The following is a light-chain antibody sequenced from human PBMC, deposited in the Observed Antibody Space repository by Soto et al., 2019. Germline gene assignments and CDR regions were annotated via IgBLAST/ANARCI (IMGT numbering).Light chain of an antibody. Sequence: PMTQSHATLSASVGDRVTISCRASQSIGSWLAWYHQKPGRAPTLLIYRASILENGVPRRFRGSGSGTELTITISSLKPDDCETYFCQHYNSYPWTFGQGTKVDIK. V-gene: IGKV1-5*03. CDR3: QHYNSYPWT. J-gene: IGKJ1*01. CDR1: QSIGSW. CDR2: RAS.